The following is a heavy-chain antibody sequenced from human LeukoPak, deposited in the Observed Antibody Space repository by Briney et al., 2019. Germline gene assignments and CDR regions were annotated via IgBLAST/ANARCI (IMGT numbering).Heavy chain of an antibody. Sequence: AAVKVSCKASGYTFTSYDINWVRQATGQGLEWMGRMNPNSGNTGYAQKFQGRVTMTRNTSISTAYMELSSLRSEDTAVYYCARGGSTVSDSSGYLVDYWGQGTLVTVSS. V-gene: IGHV1-8*01. D-gene: IGHD3-22*01. CDR1: GYTFTSYD. J-gene: IGHJ4*02. CDR3: ARGGSTVSDSSGYLVDY. CDR2: MNPNSGNT.